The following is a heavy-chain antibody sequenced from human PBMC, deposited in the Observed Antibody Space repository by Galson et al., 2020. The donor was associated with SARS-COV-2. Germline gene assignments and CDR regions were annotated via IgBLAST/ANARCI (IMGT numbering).Heavy chain of an antibody. V-gene: IGHV4-30-2*01. J-gene: IGHJ2*01. D-gene: IGHD5-18*01. Sequence: SETLSLTCAVSGGSISSGGYSWTWIRQPPGKGLEWIGYIYHSGTTSYNPSIKRRLTISVDRSKNHLSLELRSVTAADTAVYYCARRYTYGLSPYWYFDLWGRGTLVTVSS. CDR3: ARRYTYGLSPYWYFDL. CDR2: IYHSGTT. CDR1: GGSISSGGYS.